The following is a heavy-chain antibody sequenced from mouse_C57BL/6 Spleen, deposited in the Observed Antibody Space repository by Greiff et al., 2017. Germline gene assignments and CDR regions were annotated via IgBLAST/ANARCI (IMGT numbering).Heavy chain of an antibody. J-gene: IGHJ2*01. Sequence: EVKVVESEGGLVQPGSSMKLSCTASGFTFSDYYMAWVRQVPEKGLEWVANINYDGSSTYYLDSLKSRFIISRDNAKNILYLQMSSLKSEDTATYYCARVGANWDPYYFDYWGQGTTLTVSS. CDR2: INYDGSST. CDR3: ARVGANWDPYYFDY. D-gene: IGHD4-1*01. V-gene: IGHV5-16*01. CDR1: GFTFSDYY.